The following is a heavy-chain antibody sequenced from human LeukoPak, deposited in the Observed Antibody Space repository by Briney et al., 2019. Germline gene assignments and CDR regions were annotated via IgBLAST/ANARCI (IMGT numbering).Heavy chain of an antibody. CDR2: ISGSSDYI. D-gene: IGHD6-6*01. CDR1: GFTFSSYS. V-gene: IGHV3-21*01. J-gene: IGHJ4*02. CDR3: ARGSRSAPQRY. Sequence: GGSLRLSCAASGFTFSSYSMNWVRQAPGKGLEWVSSISGSSDYIYYADSVKGRFTISRDNAKNSLYLQMNSLRAEDTAVYYCARGSRSAPQRYWGQGTLVTVSS.